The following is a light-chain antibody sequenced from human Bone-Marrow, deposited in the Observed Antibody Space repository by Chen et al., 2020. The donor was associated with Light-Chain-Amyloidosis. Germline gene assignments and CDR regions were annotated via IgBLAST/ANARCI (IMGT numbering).Light chain of an antibody. CDR3: SSYAGTYTWV. Sequence: QSALTQPRPVSGSLGRSVPISCPGTSSDVGAYTYVSWYQQHPGKAPKLIIYDVNKRPSGVPDRFSGSQSGSTASLTISRLQADDESDYFCSSYAGTYTWVFGGGTKLTVL. CDR1: SSDVGAYTY. V-gene: IGLV2-11*01. J-gene: IGLJ3*02. CDR2: DVN.